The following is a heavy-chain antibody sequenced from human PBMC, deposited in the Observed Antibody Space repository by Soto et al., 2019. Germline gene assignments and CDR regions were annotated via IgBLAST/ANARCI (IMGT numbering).Heavy chain of an antibody. J-gene: IGHJ4*02. CDR3: AREALLNYADTGALDY. D-gene: IGHD1-7*01. V-gene: IGHV4-31*03. Sequence: SETLSLTCTVSGGSISSGGYYWSWIRQHPGKGLEWIGYIYYSGSTYYNPSLKSRVTISVGTSKNQFSLKLSSVTAADTAVYYCAREALLNYADTGALDYWGQGTLVTVSS. CDR1: GGSISSGGYY. CDR2: IYYSGST.